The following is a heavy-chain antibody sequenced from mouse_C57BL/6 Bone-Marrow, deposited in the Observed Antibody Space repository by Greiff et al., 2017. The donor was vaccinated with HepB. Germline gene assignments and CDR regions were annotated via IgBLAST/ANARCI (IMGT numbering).Heavy chain of an antibody. CDR3: ARNFYYGTPTWFAY. V-gene: IGHV2-2*01. J-gene: IGHJ3*01. Sequence: VHLVESGPGLVQPSQSLSITCTVSGFSLTSYGVHWVRQSPGKGLEWLGVIWSGGSTDYNAAFISRLSISKDNSKSQVFFKMNSLQADDTAIYYCARNFYYGTPTWFAYWGQGTLVTVSA. D-gene: IGHD1-1*01. CDR2: IWSGGST. CDR1: GFSLTSYG.